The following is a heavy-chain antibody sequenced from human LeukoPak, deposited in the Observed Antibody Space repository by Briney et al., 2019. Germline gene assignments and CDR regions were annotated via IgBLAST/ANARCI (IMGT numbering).Heavy chain of an antibody. J-gene: IGHJ4*02. V-gene: IGHV3-23*01. CDR1: GFTFSNTA. CDR3: AKKVTGNGYHPFDY. Sequence: GGSLRLSCAVSGFTFSNTAMSWVRQAPGKGLEWVATLSSGGNTHYADSVQGRFTISRDSSKNMLYLQMNSLGVEDTAMYYCAKKVTGNGYHPFDYWGQGALVTVSS. CDR2: LSSGGNT. D-gene: IGHD2-2*03.